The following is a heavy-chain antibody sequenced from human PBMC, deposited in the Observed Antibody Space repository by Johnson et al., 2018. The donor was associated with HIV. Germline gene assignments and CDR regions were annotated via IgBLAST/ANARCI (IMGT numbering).Heavy chain of an antibody. CDR3: ARDFSSSSNAFDI. D-gene: IGHD6-6*01. V-gene: IGHV3-33*01. Sequence: QVQLVESGGGVVQPGRSLRLSCAASGFTFSTYGMHWVRQAPGKGLEWVEVMWYDGSNKYYADSVKGRFTISRDNSKNTLYLQMNSLRAEDTAVYYCARDFSSSSNAFDIWGQGTMVTVSS. CDR2: MWYDGSNK. CDR1: GFTFSTYG. J-gene: IGHJ3*02.